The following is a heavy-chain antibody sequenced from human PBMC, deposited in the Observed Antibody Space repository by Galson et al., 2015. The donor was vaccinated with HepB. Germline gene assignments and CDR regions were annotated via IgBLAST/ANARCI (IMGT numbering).Heavy chain of an antibody. Sequence: SVKVSCKASGYTFTDYVVNWVRQAPGQGLEWMGWMNTNTGKPTYAPGFAGRFVFSLDTSVTTAYLQISSLETEDTAVYYCARSPLRFSDWLPSYDYYHMDVWAKGPRSPSP. CDR1: GYTFTDYV. J-gene: IGHJ6*03. D-gene: IGHD3-3*01. CDR3: ARSPLRFSDWLPSYDYYHMDV. V-gene: IGHV7-4-1*02. CDR2: MNTNTGKP.